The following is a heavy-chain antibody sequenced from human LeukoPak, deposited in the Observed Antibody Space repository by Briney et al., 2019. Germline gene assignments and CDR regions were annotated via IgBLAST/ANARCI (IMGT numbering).Heavy chain of an antibody. CDR3: AREGSSSRAFDI. CDR2: INPNSGGT. J-gene: IGHJ3*02. V-gene: IGHV1-2*02. CDR1: GYTFTGYY. D-gene: IGHD6-6*01. Sequence: ASVKVSCKASGYTFTGYYMHWVRQAPGQELEWMGWINPNSGGTNYAQKFQGRVTMTRDTSISTAYMELSRLRSDDTAVYYCAREGSSSRAFDIWGQGTMVTVSS.